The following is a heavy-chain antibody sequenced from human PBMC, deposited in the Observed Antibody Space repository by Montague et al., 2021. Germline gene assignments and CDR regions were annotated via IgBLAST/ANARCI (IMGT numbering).Heavy chain of an antibody. CDR2: IYHGTT. CDR1: GDSISSKYF. D-gene: IGHD1-26*01. J-gene: IGHJ5*02. CDR3: AVGSESAWELLHH. V-gene: IGHV4-4*02. Sequence: SETLSPTCTVSGDSISSKYFCSWVRPPLGKGLEWIGEIYHGTTSYSPSLKGRLTVSMDTSKNQFSLKLSSVTAADTAIYYCAVGSESAWELLHHWGQGILVTVSS.